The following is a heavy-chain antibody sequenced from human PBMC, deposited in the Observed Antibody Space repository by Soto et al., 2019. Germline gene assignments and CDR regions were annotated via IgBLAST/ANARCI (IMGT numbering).Heavy chain of an antibody. Sequence: QVQLQESGPGLVKPSETLSLTCTVSGGSISGYYWSWIRQPPGKGLEWIGYIYYSGSTNYNPSLRLRAAISGEKYKTHSYLQLNSMTAEDTAVYYCARMVEIHPYNSGMDVWGQGTTVTVSS. J-gene: IGHJ6*02. CDR1: GGSISGYY. CDR3: ARMVEIHPYNSGMDV. CDR2: IYYSGST. D-gene: IGHD1-1*01. V-gene: IGHV4-59*08.